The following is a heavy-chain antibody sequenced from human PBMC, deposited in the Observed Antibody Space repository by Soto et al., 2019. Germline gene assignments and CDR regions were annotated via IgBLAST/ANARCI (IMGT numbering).Heavy chain of an antibody. J-gene: IGHJ3*02. V-gene: IGHV3-7*02. CDR2: INRDGSKK. D-gene: IGHD6-13*01. CDR3: XXXXSPGSSSLYLDAFDI. Sequence: EVQLEESGGDLVQPGGSLRLSCAASGFTLSAYWMTWVRQAPGKGLEWVANINRDGSKKSYLDSVRGRFTISRDNVXXXXXLXMXSXXXXXXXXXXXXXXXSPGSSSLYLDAFDIWGQGTMVTVSS. CDR1: GFTLSAYW.